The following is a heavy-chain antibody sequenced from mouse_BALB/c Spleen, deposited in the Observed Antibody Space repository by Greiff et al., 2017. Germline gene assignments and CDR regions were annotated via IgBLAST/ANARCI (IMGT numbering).Heavy chain of an antibody. CDR2: IWSGGST. CDR3: ARKDGNYGFYAMDY. Sequence: VKLVESGPGLVQPSQSLSITCTVSGFSLTSYGVHWVRQSPGKGLEWLGVIWSGGSTDYNAAFISRLSISKDNSKSQVFFKMNSLQANDTAIYYCARKDGNYGFYAMDYWGQGTSVTVSS. CDR1: GFSLTSYG. D-gene: IGHD2-1*01. V-gene: IGHV2-2*02. J-gene: IGHJ4*01.